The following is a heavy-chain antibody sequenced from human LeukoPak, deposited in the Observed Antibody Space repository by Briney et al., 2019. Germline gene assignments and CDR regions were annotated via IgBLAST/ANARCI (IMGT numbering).Heavy chain of an antibody. CDR2: INPNSGGT. Sequence: ASMKVSCKASGYTFTGYYMHWVRQAPGQGLEWMGWINPNSGGTNYAQKFQGRVTMTRDTSISAAYMELTRLRSDDTAVYFCARAIEGPRVDYWGQGTLVTVSS. CDR3: ARAIEGPRVDY. V-gene: IGHV1-2*02. CDR1: GYTFTGYY. D-gene: IGHD1-26*01. J-gene: IGHJ4*02.